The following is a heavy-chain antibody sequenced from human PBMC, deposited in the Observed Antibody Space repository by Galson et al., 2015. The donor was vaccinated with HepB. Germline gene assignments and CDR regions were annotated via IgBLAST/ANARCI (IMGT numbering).Heavy chain of an antibody. Sequence: SVKVSCKASGGTFSSYAISWVRQAPGQGLEWMGGIIPIFGTANYAQKFQGRVTITADESTSTAYMELSSLRSEDTAVYYCSITMVRGGSYYYGMDVWGQGTTVTVSS. D-gene: IGHD3-10*01. J-gene: IGHJ6*02. V-gene: IGHV1-69*13. CDR1: GGTFSSYA. CDR2: IIPIFGTA. CDR3: SITMVRGGSYYYGMDV.